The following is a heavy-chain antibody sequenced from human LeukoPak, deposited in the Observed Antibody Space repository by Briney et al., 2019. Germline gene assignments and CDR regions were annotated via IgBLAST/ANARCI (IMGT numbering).Heavy chain of an antibody. CDR2: IYYSGST. J-gene: IGHJ6*03. CDR1: GGSISSYY. V-gene: IGHV4-59*01. CDR3: ARGYYYDSSGYYYYYYYYMDV. D-gene: IGHD3-22*01. Sequence: PSETLSLTCTVSGGSISSYYWSWIRQPPGKGLEWLGYIYYSGSTNYNPSLKSRVTISVDTSKNQFSLKLSSVTAADTAVYYCARGYYYDSSGYYYYYYYYMDVWGKGTTVTVSS.